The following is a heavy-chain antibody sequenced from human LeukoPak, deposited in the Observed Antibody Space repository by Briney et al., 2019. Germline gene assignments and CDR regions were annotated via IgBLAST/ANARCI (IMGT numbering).Heavy chain of an antibody. J-gene: IGHJ4*02. CDR1: GYRFSDYG. Sequence: GASVTVSCKTSGYRFSDYGISWVRQAPGQGLQWMGWINTYNGNTEYAQSLQGRATMTIDTATATAYLEVRSLISDDTAVYYCARDLGEGAKRDLDFWGQGTLVTVSS. D-gene: IGHD1-26*01. CDR3: ARDLGEGAKRDLDF. CDR2: INTYNGNT. V-gene: IGHV1-18*01.